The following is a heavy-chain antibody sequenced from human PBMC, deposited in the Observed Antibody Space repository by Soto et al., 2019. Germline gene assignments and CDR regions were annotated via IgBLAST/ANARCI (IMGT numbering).Heavy chain of an antibody. CDR2: IKQDGSEE. V-gene: IGHV3-7*01. Sequence: EVQLVESGGGLVQPGGSLRLSCVDSGFTFSSYWMSWVRQAPVKGLEWVGNIKQDGSEENYADSVKGRFTISRDNAKNASYLQMNSLRVEEKAVYYCARIASSGRGLDVWGQGNTVVVSS. D-gene: IGHD3-10*01. CDR3: ARIASSGRGLDV. J-gene: IGHJ6*02. CDR1: GFTFSSYW.